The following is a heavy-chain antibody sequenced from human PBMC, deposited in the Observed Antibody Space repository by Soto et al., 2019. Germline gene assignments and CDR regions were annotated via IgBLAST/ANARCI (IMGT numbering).Heavy chain of an antibody. V-gene: IGHV1-69*01. CDR1: GDTFKNCV. Sequence: QVQVVQSGVEVRRPGSSVKVSCKASGDTFKNCVISWVRQAPGQGLEWLGGIIPLFGTTDFAQRFQGRLTITTDESTTTAYMELCMLRSEDTAPYYCAAELGFGKVAVGWGHGTTVIVS. J-gene: IGHJ6*02. CDR3: AAELGFGKVAVG. CDR2: IIPLFGTT. D-gene: IGHD2-15*01.